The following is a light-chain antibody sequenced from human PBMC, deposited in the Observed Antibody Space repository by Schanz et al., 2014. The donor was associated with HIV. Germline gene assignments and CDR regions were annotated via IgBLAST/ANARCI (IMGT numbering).Light chain of an antibody. J-gene: IGLJ2*01. CDR3: QSFDSSLSAVV. V-gene: IGLV1-40*01. Sequence: QSVLTQPPSVSGAPGQRVTISCTGTRSNIGTGFDVHWYQLLLGTAPKVLIFANTHRPSGVPDRFSGSKSGTSASLAITGLQAEDEADYYCQSFDSSLSAVVFGGGTKLTVL. CDR2: ANT. CDR1: RSNIGTGFD.